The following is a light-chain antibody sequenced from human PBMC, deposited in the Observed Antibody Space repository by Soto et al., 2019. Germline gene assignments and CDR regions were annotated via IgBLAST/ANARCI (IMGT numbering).Light chain of an antibody. CDR3: AAWDDSLSGSWV. Sequence: QSVLTQPPSVSGAPGQRVTISCTGSSSNIGAGYDVHWYQQLPGTAPKLLIYSNNQRPSGVPDRFSGSKSGTSASLAISGLRSEDEADYYCAAWDDSLSGSWVFGGGTKLTVL. J-gene: IGLJ3*02. CDR1: SSNIGAGYD. CDR2: SNN. V-gene: IGLV1-40*01.